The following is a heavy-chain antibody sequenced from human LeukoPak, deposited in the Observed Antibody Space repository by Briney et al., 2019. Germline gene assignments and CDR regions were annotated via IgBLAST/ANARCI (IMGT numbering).Heavy chain of an antibody. J-gene: IGHJ4*02. CDR3: AKLPNYDILTGYFPGYYFDY. V-gene: IGHV3-53*01. D-gene: IGHD3-9*01. CDR1: GFTVSSNY. CDR2: IYSGGST. Sequence: GGSLRLSCAASGFTVSSNYMSWVRQAPGKGLEWVSVIYSGGSTYYADSVKGRFTISRDNSKNTLYLQMNSLRAEDTAVYYCAKLPNYDILTGYFPGYYFDYWGQGTLVTVSS.